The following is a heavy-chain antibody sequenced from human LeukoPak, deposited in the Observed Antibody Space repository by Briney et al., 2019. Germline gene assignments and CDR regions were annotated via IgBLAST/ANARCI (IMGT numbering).Heavy chain of an antibody. CDR3: ARAAYYISGWPLDY. J-gene: IGHJ4*02. Sequence: GGSLRLSCAASGFTFSTFAMIWVRQPPGKGLEWVSSIFPSGGEIHYADSVRGRFTISRDNSKSTLSLQMNSLRPEDTAVYSCARAAYYISGWPLDYWGQGTLVTVSS. CDR2: IFPSGGEI. CDR1: GFTFSTFA. V-gene: IGHV3-23*01. D-gene: IGHD6-19*01.